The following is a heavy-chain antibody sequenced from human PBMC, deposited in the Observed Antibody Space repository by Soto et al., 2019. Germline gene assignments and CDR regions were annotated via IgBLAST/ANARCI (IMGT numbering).Heavy chain of an antibody. CDR2: IYYSGST. V-gene: IGHV4-59*01. J-gene: IGHJ6*02. D-gene: IGHD3-16*01. CDR1: GGSISSYH. Sequence: PSETLSLTCTVSGGSISSYHWSWIRQPPGKGLEWIGYIYYSGSTNYNPSLKSRVTISVDTSKNQFSLKLSSVTAADTAVYYCARDLIMSTRRLYYYYYGMDVWGQGTTVTSP. CDR3: ARDLIMSTRRLYYYYYGMDV.